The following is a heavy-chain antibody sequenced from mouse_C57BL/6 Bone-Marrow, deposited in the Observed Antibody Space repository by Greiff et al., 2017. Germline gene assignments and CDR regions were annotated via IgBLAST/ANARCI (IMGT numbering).Heavy chain of an antibody. Sequence: QVHVKQSGPELVKPGASVKISCKASGYTFTDYYINWVKQRPGQGLEWIGWIFPGSGSTYYNEKFKGKATLTVDKSSSTAYMLLSSLTSEDSAVYFCARMTTVVAIPLDYWGQGTTLTVSS. D-gene: IGHD1-1*01. V-gene: IGHV1-75*01. CDR1: GYTFTDYY. CDR2: IFPGSGST. CDR3: ARMTTVVAIPLDY. J-gene: IGHJ2*01.